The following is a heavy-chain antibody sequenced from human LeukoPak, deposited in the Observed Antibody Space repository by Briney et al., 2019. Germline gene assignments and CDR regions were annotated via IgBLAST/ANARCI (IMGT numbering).Heavy chain of an antibody. Sequence: GGSLRLSCAASGFTFDDYAMHWVRQAPGKGLEWVSGISWNSGSIGYADSVKGRFTISRDNAKNSLYLQMNSLRAEDTALYYCANFGPDACDIWGQGTMVTVSS. D-gene: IGHD3-16*01. CDR3: ANFGPDACDI. CDR2: ISWNSGSI. V-gene: IGHV3-9*01. J-gene: IGHJ3*02. CDR1: GFTFDDYA.